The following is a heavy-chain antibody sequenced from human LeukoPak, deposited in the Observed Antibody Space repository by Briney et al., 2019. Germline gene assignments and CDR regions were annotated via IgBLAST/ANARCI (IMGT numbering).Heavy chain of an antibody. CDR1: GFTFSNYW. Sequence: PGGSLRLSCAASGFTFSNYWMHWVRQAPGKGLVWVSRINSDGSTTSYADSVKGRFTISRDNAKNTLYLQMNSLRAEDTAVYYCAKELLAAASPEREAGDYWGQGTLVTVSS. D-gene: IGHD6-13*01. CDR3: AKELLAAASPEREAGDY. V-gene: IGHV3-74*01. J-gene: IGHJ4*02. CDR2: INSDGSTT.